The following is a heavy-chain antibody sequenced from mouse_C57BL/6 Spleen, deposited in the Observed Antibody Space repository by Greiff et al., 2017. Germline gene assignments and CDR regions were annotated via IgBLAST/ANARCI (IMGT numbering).Heavy chain of an antibody. J-gene: IGHJ4*01. CDR3: SHGNDAMDY. Sequence: QLQQSGPVLVKPGASVKMSCKASGYTFTDYYMNWVKQSHGKSLEWIGVINPYNGCTSYNQKFKGKATLTVDKSSSTAYMELNSLTSEDSAVYYWSHGNDAMDYWGQGTSVTVSS. V-gene: IGHV1-19*01. D-gene: IGHD2-1*01. CDR2: INPYNGCT. CDR1: GYTFTDYY.